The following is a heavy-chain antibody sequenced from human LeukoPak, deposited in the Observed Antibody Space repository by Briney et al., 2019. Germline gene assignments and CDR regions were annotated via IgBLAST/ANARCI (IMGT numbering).Heavy chain of an antibody. V-gene: IGHV1-46*03. CDR1: GYTFTSYY. D-gene: IGHD5-18*01. J-gene: IGHJ4*02. CDR2: INPSGGST. CDR3: ASDKVPRRGYSYGYPGY. Sequence: ASVKVSCKASGYTFTSYYMHWVRQAPGQGLEWMGIINPSGGSTSYAQKFQGRVTMTRDTSTSTVYMELSSVRSQDTAVYYCASDKVPRRGYSYGYPGYWGQGTLVTVSS.